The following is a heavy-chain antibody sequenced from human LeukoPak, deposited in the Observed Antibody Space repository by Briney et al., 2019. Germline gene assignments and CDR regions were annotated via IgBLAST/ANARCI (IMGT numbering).Heavy chain of an antibody. CDR1: GGTFISYA. D-gene: IGHD5-18*01. Sequence: ASVKVSCKASGGTFISYAISWVRQAPGQGLEWMGRIIPILGIANYAQKFQGRVTITADKSTSTAYMELSSLRSEDTAVYYCASGYSYVYYFDYWGQGTLVTVSS. CDR3: ASGYSYVYYFDY. CDR2: IIPILGIA. V-gene: IGHV1-69*04. J-gene: IGHJ4*02.